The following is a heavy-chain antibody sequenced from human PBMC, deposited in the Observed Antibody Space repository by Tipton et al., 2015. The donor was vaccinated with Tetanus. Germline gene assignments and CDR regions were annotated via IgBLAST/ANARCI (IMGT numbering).Heavy chain of an antibody. V-gene: IGHV4-59*01. CDR3: ARGPLENEGYFDS. Sequence: TLSLTCTVSDGSLGTFYWTWIRQPPGKGLEWIGHIYSSGGARYNPSLKSRTTMSVDRSKSQFSLEVTSVTAADTAVYFCARGPLENEGYFDSWGQGILVTVTA. CDR2: IYSSGGA. CDR1: DGSLGTFY. J-gene: IGHJ4*02. D-gene: IGHD1-1*01.